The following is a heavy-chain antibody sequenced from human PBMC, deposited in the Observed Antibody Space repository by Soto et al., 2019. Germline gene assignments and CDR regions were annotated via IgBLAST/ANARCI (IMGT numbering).Heavy chain of an antibody. J-gene: IGHJ6*02. V-gene: IGHV3-23*01. Sequence: GGSLRLSCAASGFTFSSYAMSWVRQAPGKGLEWVSAISGSGGSTYYADSVKGRFTISRDNSENTLYLQMNSLRAEDTAVYYCAKSYSYYYYGMDVWGQGTTVTVSS. CDR1: GFTFSSYA. CDR3: AKSYSYYYYGMDV. D-gene: IGHD3-10*01. CDR2: ISGSGGST.